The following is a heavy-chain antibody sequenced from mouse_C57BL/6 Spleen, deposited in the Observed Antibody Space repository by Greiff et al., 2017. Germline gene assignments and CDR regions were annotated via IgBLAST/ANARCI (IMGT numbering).Heavy chain of an antibody. CDR3: ARRGNYGSSPFDY. CDR1: GYTFTDYN. CDR2: INPNNGGT. D-gene: IGHD1-1*01. Sequence: EVQLQESGPELVKPGASVKMSCKASGYTFTDYNMHWVKQSHGKSLEWIGYINPNNGGTSYNQKFKGKATLTVNKSSSTAYMELRSLTSEDSAVYYCARRGNYGSSPFDYWGQGTTLTVSS. J-gene: IGHJ2*01. V-gene: IGHV1-22*01.